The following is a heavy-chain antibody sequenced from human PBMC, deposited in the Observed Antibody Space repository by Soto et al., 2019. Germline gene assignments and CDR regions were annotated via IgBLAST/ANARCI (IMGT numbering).Heavy chain of an antibody. CDR3: ARYWPQTAVPQMPFDS. CDR1: GFTFSSYG. CDR2: ISSTSGTT. J-gene: IGHJ4*02. Sequence: EVQLVESGGALVQPGGSLRLSCAASGFTFSSYGMNWVRQAPGKGLEWISYISSTSGTTFYADSVKGRFTISRDNAKNSLYLQMNSLRAEDAAVYYCARYWPQTAVPQMPFDSWGQGTLVTVSS. V-gene: IGHV3-48*01. D-gene: IGHD6-19*01.